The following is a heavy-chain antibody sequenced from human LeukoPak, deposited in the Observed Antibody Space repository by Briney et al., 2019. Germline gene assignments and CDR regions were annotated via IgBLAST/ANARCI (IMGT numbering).Heavy chain of an antibody. Sequence: SVKVSCKASGGTFSSYAISWVRQAPGQGLEWMGGIIPIFGTANYAQKFQGRVTITTDESTSTAYMELSRLRSDDTAVYYCARGFAHYYDSSGPVADYFDYWGQGTLVTVSS. CDR3: ARGFAHYYDSSGPVADYFDY. J-gene: IGHJ4*02. CDR2: IIPIFGTA. V-gene: IGHV1-69*05. CDR1: GGTFSSYA. D-gene: IGHD3-22*01.